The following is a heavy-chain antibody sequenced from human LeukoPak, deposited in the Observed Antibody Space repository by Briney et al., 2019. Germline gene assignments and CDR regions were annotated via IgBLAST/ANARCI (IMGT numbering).Heavy chain of an antibody. D-gene: IGHD2-2*01. CDR3: ARAIVVVPAAINWFDP. V-gene: IGHV4-39*01. Sequence: KSSETLSLTCTVSGGSISSSSYYWGWIRQPPGKGLEWIGSIYYSGSTYYNPSLKSRVTISVDTSKNQFSLKLSSVTAADTAVYYCARAIVVVPAAINWFDPWGQGTLVTVSS. CDR2: IYYSGST. J-gene: IGHJ5*02. CDR1: GGSISSSSYY.